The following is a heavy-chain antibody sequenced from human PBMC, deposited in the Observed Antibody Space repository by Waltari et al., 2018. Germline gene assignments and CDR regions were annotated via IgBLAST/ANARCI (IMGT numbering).Heavy chain of an antibody. CDR1: GFTFSSYS. CDR2: ISSSSSTI. J-gene: IGHJ3*02. Sequence: VQLVQSGAEVKKPGSSVKVSCKASGFTFSSYSMNWVRQAPGKGLEWVSYISSSSSTIYYADSVKGRFTISRDNAKNSLYLQMNSLRAEDTAVYYCARVFDGDYFGAFDIWGQGTMVTVSS. D-gene: IGHD4-17*01. CDR3: ARVFDGDYFGAFDI. V-gene: IGHV3-48*04.